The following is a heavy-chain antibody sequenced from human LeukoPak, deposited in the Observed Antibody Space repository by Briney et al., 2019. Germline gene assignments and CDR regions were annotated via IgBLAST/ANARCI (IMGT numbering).Heavy chain of an antibody. Sequence: GEPLKISCQGSGYSFTNFWIGWVRQMPGKGLEWMGIIHPGDSDTRYSPSFQGQVTISVDKSISIVYLQWSSLKASDSAMYYCARHEGYCSSTTCFLYVQHWGQGTLVSVSS. J-gene: IGHJ1*01. CDR3: ARHEGYCSSTTCFLYVQH. V-gene: IGHV5-51*01. CDR1: GYSFTNFW. D-gene: IGHD2-2*01. CDR2: IHPGDSDT.